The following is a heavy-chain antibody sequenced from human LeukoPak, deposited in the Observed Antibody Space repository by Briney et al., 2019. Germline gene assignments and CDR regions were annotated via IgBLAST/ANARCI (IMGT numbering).Heavy chain of an antibody. V-gene: IGHV1-69*13. J-gene: IGHJ6*02. CDR1: GGTFISYA. CDR3: ARLDEYSSSSRYYGMDV. Sequence: SVKVSCKASGGTFISYAISWVRQAPGQGLEWMGGIIPIFGTANYAQKFQGRVTITADESTSTAYMELSSLRSEDTAVYYCARLDEYSSSSRYYGMDVWGQGTTVTVSS. CDR2: IIPIFGTA. D-gene: IGHD6-6*01.